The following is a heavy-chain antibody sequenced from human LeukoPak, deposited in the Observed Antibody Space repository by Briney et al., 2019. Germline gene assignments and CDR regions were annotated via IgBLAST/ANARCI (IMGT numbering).Heavy chain of an antibody. D-gene: IGHD4-23*01. Sequence: NPSETLSLTCTVSGGSISSSSYYWGWIRQPPGKGLEWIGSIYYSGSTYYNPSLKSRVTISVDTSKNQFSLKLCSVTAADTAVYYCARRGDYGGLIVDYWGQGTLVTVSS. CDR2: IYYSGST. CDR1: GGSISSSSYY. V-gene: IGHV4-39*07. J-gene: IGHJ4*02. CDR3: ARRGDYGGLIVDY.